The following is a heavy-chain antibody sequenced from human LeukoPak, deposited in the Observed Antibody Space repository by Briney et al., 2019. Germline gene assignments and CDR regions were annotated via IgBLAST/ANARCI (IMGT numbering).Heavy chain of an antibody. V-gene: IGHV4-4*02. J-gene: IGHJ5*02. CDR1: GGSISSSNW. D-gene: IGHD2-15*01. CDR3: ARDAPYCSGGSCYNWFDP. Sequence: SETLSLTCAVSGGSISSSNWWSWVRQPPGKGLEWIGEIYHSGSTNYNPSLKSRVTISVDKSKNQFSLKLSSVTAADTAVYYCARDAPYCSGGSCYNWFDPWGQGTLVTVSS. CDR2: IYHSGST.